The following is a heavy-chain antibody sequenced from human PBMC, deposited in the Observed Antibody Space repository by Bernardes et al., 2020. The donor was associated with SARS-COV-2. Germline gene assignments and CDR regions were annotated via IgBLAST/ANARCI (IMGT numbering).Heavy chain of an antibody. CDR3: ARSGSGWDFGN. V-gene: IGHV4-59*01. CDR2: IYYSGST. D-gene: IGHD6-19*01. J-gene: IGHJ4*02. CDR1: GGSIRSYY. Sequence: SETLSLTCSVSGGSIRSYYWSWIRLPPGKGLEWIGYIYYSGSTSSNPSLKSRVTISVDTSENRFSLRLSSVTAADTAVYYCARSGSGWDFGNWGQGTLVTVSS.